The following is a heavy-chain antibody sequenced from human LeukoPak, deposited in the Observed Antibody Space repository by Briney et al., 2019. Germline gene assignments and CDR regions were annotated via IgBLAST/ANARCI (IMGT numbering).Heavy chain of an antibody. Sequence: GGSLRLSCAASGFTFSDYYMSWVRQAPGKGLEWISYISHSGNTIRYADSVMGRFTISRDNAKSSLYLQLNSLRDDDTAVYYCARYRVTTNDYFDYWGQGTLVTVSS. CDR3: ARYRVTTNDYFDY. V-gene: IGHV3-11*01. D-gene: IGHD4-17*01. CDR2: ISHSGNTI. J-gene: IGHJ4*02. CDR1: GFTFSDYY.